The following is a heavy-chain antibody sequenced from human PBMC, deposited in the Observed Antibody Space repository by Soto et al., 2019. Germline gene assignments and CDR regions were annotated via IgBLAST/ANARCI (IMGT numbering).Heavy chain of an antibody. V-gene: IGHV3-23*01. J-gene: IGHJ6*02. Sequence: GSLRLSCAASGFSFSSYAMSWVRQAPGKGLEWVSAISGSGSVTYHADSVKGRFSISRDNSKNTLYLQMNSLRAEDTAVYYCAKDADGDYYYGMDVWGQGTTVTVSS. CDR3: AKDADGDYYYGMDV. CDR1: GFSFSSYA. CDR2: ISGSGSVT. D-gene: IGHD4-17*01.